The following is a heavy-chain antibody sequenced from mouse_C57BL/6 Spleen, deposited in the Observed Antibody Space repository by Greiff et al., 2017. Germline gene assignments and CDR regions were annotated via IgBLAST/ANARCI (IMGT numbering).Heavy chain of an antibody. CDR3: ARSSFYCDDDDY. V-gene: IGHV1-64*01. Sequence: QVQLQQPGAELVKPGASVKLSCKASGYTFTSYWMHWVKQRPGQGLEWIGMIHPNSGSTNYNEKFKSKATLTVDKASSTAYMQLIILTSEDSAVYYCARSSFYCDDDDYWGQGTTLTVSS. CDR2: IHPNSGST. CDR1: GYTFTSYW. J-gene: IGHJ2*01. D-gene: IGHD2-9*01.